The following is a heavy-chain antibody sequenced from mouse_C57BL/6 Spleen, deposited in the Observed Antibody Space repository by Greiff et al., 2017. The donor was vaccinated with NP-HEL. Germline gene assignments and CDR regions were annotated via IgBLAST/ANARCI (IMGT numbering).Heavy chain of an antibody. CDR1: GYAFSSSW. Sequence: QVQLQQSGPELVKPGASVKISCKASGYAFSSSWMNWVKQRPGKGLEWIGRIYPGDGDTNYNGKFKGKATLTADKSSSTAYMQLSSLTSEDSAVYFCARAQSPYGYDIAYWGQGTLVTVSA. CDR3: ARAQSPYGYDIAY. J-gene: IGHJ3*01. CDR2: IYPGDGDT. D-gene: IGHD2-2*01. V-gene: IGHV1-82*01.